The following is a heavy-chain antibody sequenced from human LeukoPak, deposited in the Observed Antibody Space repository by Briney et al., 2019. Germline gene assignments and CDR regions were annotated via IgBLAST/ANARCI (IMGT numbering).Heavy chain of an antibody. CDR3: AKGSGRFWSGYGAFGI. CDR2: ISWNSGSI. J-gene: IGHJ3*02. D-gene: IGHD3-3*01. CDR1: GFTFDDYA. V-gene: IGHV3-9*01. Sequence: GGSLRLSCAASGFTFDDYAMHWVRQAPGKGLEWVSGISWNSGSIGYADSVKGRFTISRDNAKNSLYLQMNSLRAEDTALYYCAKGSGRFWSGYGAFGIWGQGTMVTVSS.